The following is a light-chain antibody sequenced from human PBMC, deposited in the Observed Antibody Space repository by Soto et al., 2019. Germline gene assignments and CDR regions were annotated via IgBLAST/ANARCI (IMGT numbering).Light chain of an antibody. CDR3: TSYVGGNNHYV. V-gene: IGLV2-8*01. Sequence: QSALTQPPSASGSPGQSVTLSFTGTSSDVGGYNYVSWYQQHPGKAPKVVIYEVSKRPSGVPDRFSGSKSGNTASLTVSGLQAEDEADYYCTSYVGGNNHYVFGTGTKLTVL. J-gene: IGLJ1*01. CDR1: SSDVGGYNY. CDR2: EVS.